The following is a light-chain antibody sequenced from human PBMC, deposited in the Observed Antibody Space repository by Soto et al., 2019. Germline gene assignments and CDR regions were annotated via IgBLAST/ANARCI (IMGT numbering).Light chain of an antibody. V-gene: IGLV2-14*01. J-gene: IGLJ2*01. Sequence: QSALTQPASVSGSPGQSITISCTGTTRDVGGYKYVSWYQQHPGKVPKLIIYEVTNRPSGVSNRFSGSKSGNTASLTISGLQAEDEANYYCSSYTSSSTLVIFGGGTKVTVL. CDR2: EVT. CDR3: SSYTSSSTLVI. CDR1: TRDVGGYKY.